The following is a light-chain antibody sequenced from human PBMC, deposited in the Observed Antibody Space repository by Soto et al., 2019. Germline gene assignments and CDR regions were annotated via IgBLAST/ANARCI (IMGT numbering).Light chain of an antibody. Sequence: EIVLTQSPGTLSLSPGERATLSCRASQRVSRSYLAWYQKKPGQDPRLLIYGASSRATGIRDRFSGSGSGTDFTLTISRLEPEDFAVYYCQQYGSSPYTLGHGTTLEIK. V-gene: IGKV3-20*01. J-gene: IGKJ2*01. CDR3: QQYGSSPYT. CDR2: GAS. CDR1: QRVSRSY.